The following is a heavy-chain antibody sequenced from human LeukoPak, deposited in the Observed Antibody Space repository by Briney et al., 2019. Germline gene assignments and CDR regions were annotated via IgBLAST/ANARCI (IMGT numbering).Heavy chain of an antibody. CDR1: GFTLSSYA. CDR3: AKDQNTVATAPFDY. CDR2: ISGSADNT. D-gene: IGHD4-17*01. Sequence: PGGSLRLSCTASGFTLSSYAMSWVRQAPGEGLEWVSTISGSADNTNYAEAVKGRFTISRDNSKNALHLQMNSLRAEDTALYYCAKDQNTVATAPFDYWGLGTLVTVSS. J-gene: IGHJ4*02. V-gene: IGHV3-23*01.